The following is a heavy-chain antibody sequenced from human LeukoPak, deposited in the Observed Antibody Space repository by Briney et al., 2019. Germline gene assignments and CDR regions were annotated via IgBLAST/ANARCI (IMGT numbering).Heavy chain of an antibody. CDR2: ISWNSGSI. CDR1: GFTFDDYA. J-gene: IGHJ4*02. V-gene: IGHV3-9*01. Sequence: GRSLRLSCAASGFTFDDYAMHWVRQAPGKGLEWVSGISWNSGSIGYADSVKGRFTISRDNAKNSLYLQMNSLRAEDTALYYCAGSSWYGYYWGQGTPVTVSS. D-gene: IGHD6-13*01. CDR3: AGSSWYGYY.